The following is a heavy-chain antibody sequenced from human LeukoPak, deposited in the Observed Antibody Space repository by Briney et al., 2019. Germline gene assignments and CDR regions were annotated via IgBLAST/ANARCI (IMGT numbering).Heavy chain of an antibody. CDR3: ARDDRSGYSTLGY. Sequence: PSETLSLTCKVSGGSMSSHYWSWIRQPPGKGLEWSGDIYYSGSTNYNPSLNSRVTISLDTSKNQFSLNLRSVTAADTAVYYCARDDRSGYSTLGYWGQGTLVTVSS. CDR1: GGSMSSHY. V-gene: IGHV4-59*11. J-gene: IGHJ4*02. D-gene: IGHD3-22*01. CDR2: IYYSGST.